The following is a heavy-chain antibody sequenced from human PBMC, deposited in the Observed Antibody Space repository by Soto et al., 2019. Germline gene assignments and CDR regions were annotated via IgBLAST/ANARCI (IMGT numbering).Heavy chain of an antibody. Sequence: PGGSLRLSCAASGFTFSSYAMHWVRQAPGKGLEWVAVISYDGSNKYYADSVKGRFTISRDNSKNTLYLQMNSLRAEDTAVYYCARVVGSGYSEYFQHWGQGTLVTVSS. CDR2: ISYDGSNK. V-gene: IGHV3-30-3*01. D-gene: IGHD3-22*01. J-gene: IGHJ1*01. CDR1: GFTFSSYA. CDR3: ARVVGSGYSEYFQH.